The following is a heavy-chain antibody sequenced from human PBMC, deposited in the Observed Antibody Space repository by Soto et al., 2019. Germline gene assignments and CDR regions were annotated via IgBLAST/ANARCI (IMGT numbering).Heavy chain of an antibody. D-gene: IGHD3-3*01. V-gene: IGHV4-59*08. CDR3: ARRVLEGSSSIWFDP. J-gene: IGHJ5*02. Sequence: SETLSLTCTVSGGSISSYYWSWIRQPPGKGLEWIGYIYYSGSTNYNPSLKSRVTISVDTSKNQFSLKLSSVTAADTAVYYCARRVLEGSSSIWFDPWAQGTLVTVSS. CDR1: GGSISSYY. CDR2: IYYSGST.